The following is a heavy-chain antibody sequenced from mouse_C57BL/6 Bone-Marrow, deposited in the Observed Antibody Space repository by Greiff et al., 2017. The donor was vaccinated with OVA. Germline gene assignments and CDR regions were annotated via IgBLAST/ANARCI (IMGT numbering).Heavy chain of an antibody. CDR3: ARYGYVFFDY. V-gene: IGHV1-64*01. Sequence: VQLQQPGAELVKPGASVKLSCKASGYTFTSYWMHWVKQRPGQGLEWIGMIHPNSGSTNYNEKFKSKATLTVYKSSSTAYMQLSSLTSEDSAVYYCARYGYVFFDYWGQGTTLTVSS. D-gene: IGHD2-2*01. CDR1: GYTFTSYW. CDR2: IHPNSGST. J-gene: IGHJ2*01.